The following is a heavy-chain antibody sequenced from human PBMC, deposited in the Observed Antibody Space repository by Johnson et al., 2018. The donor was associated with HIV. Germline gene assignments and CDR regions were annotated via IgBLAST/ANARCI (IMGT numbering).Heavy chain of an antibody. Sequence: VQLVESGGGLVQPGGSLRLSCAASGFTFSSYWMSWVRQAPGKGLEWVANIKQDGSEKYYADSVKGRFTISRDNSKNTLYLQMNSLRAEDTAVYYVARGVSRERQAGPDAFGIWGQGTMVTVSS. V-gene: IGHV3-7*01. D-gene: IGHD1-26*01. J-gene: IGHJ3*02. CDR2: IKQDGSEK. CDR3: ARGVSRERQAGPDAFGI. CDR1: GFTFSSYW.